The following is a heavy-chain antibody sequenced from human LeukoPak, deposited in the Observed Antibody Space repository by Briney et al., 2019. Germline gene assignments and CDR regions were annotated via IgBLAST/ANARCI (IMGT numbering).Heavy chain of an antibody. V-gene: IGHV3-7*01. D-gene: IGHD3-10*01. J-gene: IGHJ6*03. CDR2: IKQDGSEK. Sequence: GGSLRLSCAVSGFTLSSYWMSWVRQAPGKGLEWVANIKQDGSEKYYVDSVKGRFTISRDNAKNSLYLQMNSLRAEDTAVYYCARVRGSGSYYNVRYYYYMDVWGKGTTVTISS. CDR1: GFTLSSYW. CDR3: ARVRGSGSYYNVRYYYYMDV.